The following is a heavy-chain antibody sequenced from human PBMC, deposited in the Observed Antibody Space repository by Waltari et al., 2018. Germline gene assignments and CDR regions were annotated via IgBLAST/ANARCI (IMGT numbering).Heavy chain of an antibody. CDR2: INSNTGDS. CDR3: ARETLPGNKIIDY. J-gene: IGHJ4*02. V-gene: IGHV1-2*02. D-gene: IGHD1-1*01. Sequence: QVHLVQSGAEVKQPGASVRVSCKTSGYTFTALYLHWVRQAPGQGLEWMAWINSNTGDSQSAQTFEGRVTVTRDTSLTTAYLELSGLRSDDTALYYCARETLPGNKIIDYWGQGTLVTVSS. CDR1: GYTFTALY.